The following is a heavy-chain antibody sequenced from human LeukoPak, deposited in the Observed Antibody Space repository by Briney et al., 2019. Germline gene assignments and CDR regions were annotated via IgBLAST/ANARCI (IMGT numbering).Heavy chain of an antibody. CDR1: GGTFSSYA. CDR3: ARDGSTIFSD. CDR2: IIPILGIA. V-gene: IGHV1-69*04. J-gene: IGHJ3*01. Sequence: SVKVSCKASGGTFSSYAISWVRQAPGQGLEWMGRIIPILGIANYAQKFQGRVTITADKSTSTAYMELSGLRSEDTAVYYCARDGSTIFSDWGQGTMVTVSS. D-gene: IGHD3-9*01.